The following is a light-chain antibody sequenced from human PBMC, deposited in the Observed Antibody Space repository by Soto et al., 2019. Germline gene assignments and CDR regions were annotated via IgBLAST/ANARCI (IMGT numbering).Light chain of an antibody. CDR3: QSYDSSTPVV. CDR1: SGSIASNY. CDR2: EDN. Sequence: NFMLTQPHSVSESPGKTVTISCTRSSGSIASNYVQWYQQRPGSAPTTVIYEDNQRPSGVPDRFSGSIDSSSNSASLTISGLKTEDEADYYCQSYDSSTPVVFGGGTKLTFL. V-gene: IGLV6-57*04. J-gene: IGLJ2*01.